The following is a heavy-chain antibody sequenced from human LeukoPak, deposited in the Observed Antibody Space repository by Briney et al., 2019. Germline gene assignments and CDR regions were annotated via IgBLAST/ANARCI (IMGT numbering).Heavy chain of an antibody. CDR2: ISGSGGST. V-gene: IGHV3-23*01. Sequence: GGSLRLSCAASGFTFSSYAMSWVRQAPGKGLEWVSAISGSGGSTYYADSVKGRFTISRDNSKNTLYLQMNSLRAEDTPVYYCAKNSGSGSYFRFDYWGQGTLVTVSS. CDR3: AKNSGSGSYFRFDY. J-gene: IGHJ4*02. CDR1: GFTFSSYA. D-gene: IGHD1-26*01.